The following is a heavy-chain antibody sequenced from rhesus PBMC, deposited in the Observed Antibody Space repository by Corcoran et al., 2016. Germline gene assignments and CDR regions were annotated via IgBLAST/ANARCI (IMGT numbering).Heavy chain of an antibody. CDR3: ARVNFWSGPYFYY. CDR2: IYWNDSK. J-gene: IGHJ4*01. D-gene: IGHD3-3*01. Sequence: QVTLKESGPALVKPTQTLTLTCTFSGFSISTTGTGLGWNRLPPRKALELLASIYWNDSKYYSTSLKRRLTISKDTSNNQVVLTMTNMDPVDTATYYCARVNFWSGPYFYYWGQGVLVTVSS. CDR1: GFSISTTGTG. V-gene: IGHV2-95*01.